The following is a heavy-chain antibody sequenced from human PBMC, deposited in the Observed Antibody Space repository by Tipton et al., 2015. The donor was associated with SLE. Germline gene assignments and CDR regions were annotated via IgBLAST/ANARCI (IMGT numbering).Heavy chain of an antibody. D-gene: IGHD4-23*01. J-gene: IGHJ5*02. V-gene: IGHV3-23*01. CDR3: ARDRRGNSHWFDP. CDR1: GLTFSDYA. CDR2: ITASGSNT. Sequence: SLRLSCVVSGLTFSDYAMTWVRQPPGKGLEWVSAITASGSNTYYADSVKGRFTISRDNFKNTTHLQMNSLRADDTAVYYCARDRRGNSHWFDPWGQGTLVTVSS.